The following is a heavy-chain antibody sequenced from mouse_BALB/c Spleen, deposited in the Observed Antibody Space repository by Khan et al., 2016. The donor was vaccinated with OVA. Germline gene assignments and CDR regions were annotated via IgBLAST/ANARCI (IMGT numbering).Heavy chain of an antibody. V-gene: IGHV3-5*02. D-gene: IGHD2-12*01. J-gene: IGHJ1*01. Sequence: VQLKQSGPGLVKPSQTVSLTCTVTGISITTGNYRWSWIRQFPGNKLEWIGNIYYTGTITYNPSLTSRTTITRDTSKNQFFLEMNSLTAEDTATYYWAGDKGSAYDWYFNVGGAGTTSPSPQ. CDR2: IYYTGTI. CDR3: AGDKGSAYDWYFNV. CDR1: GISITTGNYR.